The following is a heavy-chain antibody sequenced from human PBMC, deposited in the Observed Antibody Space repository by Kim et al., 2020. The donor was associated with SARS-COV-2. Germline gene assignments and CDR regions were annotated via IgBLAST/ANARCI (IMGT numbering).Heavy chain of an antibody. Sequence: RVTISVDTSKNQFSLKLSSVTAADTAVYYCARPPPAYYYDSSGPYDAFDIWGQGTMVTVSS. J-gene: IGHJ3*02. D-gene: IGHD3-22*01. CDR3: ARPPPAYYYDSSGPYDAFDI. V-gene: IGHV4-59*08.